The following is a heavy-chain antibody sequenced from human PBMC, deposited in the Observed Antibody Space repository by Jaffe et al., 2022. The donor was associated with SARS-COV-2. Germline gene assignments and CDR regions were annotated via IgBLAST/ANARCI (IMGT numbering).Heavy chain of an antibody. J-gene: IGHJ4*02. CDR2: IYYSGST. D-gene: IGHD5-12*01. CDR1: GGSVSSGSYY. CDR3: ARRWLQFYYFDY. Sequence: QVQLQESGPGLVKPSETLSLTCTVSGGSVSSGSYYWSWIRQPPGKGLEWIGYIYYSGSTNYNPSLKSRVTISVDTSKNQFSLKLSSVTAADTAVYYCARRWLQFYYFDYWGQGTLVTVSS. V-gene: IGHV4-61*01.